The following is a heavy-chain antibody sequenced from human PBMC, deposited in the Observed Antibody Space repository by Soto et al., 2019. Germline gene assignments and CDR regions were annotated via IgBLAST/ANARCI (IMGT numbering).Heavy chain of an antibody. V-gene: IGHV1-69*12. D-gene: IGHD2-15*01. J-gene: IGHJ6*02. CDR1: GGTFSSYA. CDR2: IIPIFGTA. CDR3: GAVGCSGGSCYSFYYGMDV. Sequence: QVQLVQSGAEVKKPGSSVKVSCKASGGTFSSYAISWVRQAPGQGLEWMGGIIPIFGTANYAQKFQGRVTSTADESTSTAYLELSSLRSEDTGVYYCGAVGCSGGSCYSFYYGMDVWGQGTTVTVSS.